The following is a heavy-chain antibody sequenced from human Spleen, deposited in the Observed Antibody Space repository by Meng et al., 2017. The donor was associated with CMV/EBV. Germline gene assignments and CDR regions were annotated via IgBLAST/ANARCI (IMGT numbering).Heavy chain of an antibody. CDR2: LHYGGSS. CDR3: ARLVYCSSSSCYGDAFDL. D-gene: IGHD2-2*01. Sequence: SETLSLTCSVSGASITSKNYYWAWIRQPPGKGLEWIGSLHYGGSSYISPSLKSRVAISGDTSKNRFSLKLSSVTAADTSMYYCARLVYCSSSSCYGDAFDLWGQGTMVTVSS. CDR1: GASITSKNYY. J-gene: IGHJ3*01. V-gene: IGHV4-39*01.